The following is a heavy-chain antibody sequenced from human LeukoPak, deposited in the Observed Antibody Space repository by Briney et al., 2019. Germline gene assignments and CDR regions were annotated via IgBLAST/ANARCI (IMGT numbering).Heavy chain of an antibody. CDR2: ISYDGSNK. D-gene: IGHD3-3*01. J-gene: IGHJ3*02. CDR3: ARDSTKLRYYDFWSGPNAFDI. V-gene: IGHV3-30*03. Sequence: GGSLRLSCAASGFTFSSYDMYWVRQAPGKGLEWVAVISYDGSNKYYADSVKGRFTISRDNSKNTLYLQMNSLRAEDTAVYYCARDSTKLRYYDFWSGPNAFDIWGQGTMVTVSS. CDR1: GFTFSSYD.